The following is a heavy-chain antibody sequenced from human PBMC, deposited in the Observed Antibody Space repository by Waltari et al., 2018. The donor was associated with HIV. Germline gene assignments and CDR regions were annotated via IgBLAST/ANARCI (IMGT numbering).Heavy chain of an antibody. J-gene: IGHJ3*02. CDR3: ARPSKQRTPVSAFDI. D-gene: IGHD6-25*01. CDR2: IDDSGST. V-gene: IGHV4-39*01. Sequence: QLQLQESGPGLMKPSETLSLTCTASGGSISSSNYYWGWIRQPPGKGLEWIGSIDDSGSTYYNPFLRSRVTISVDTSKNQFSLKVSSVTAADTAVYYCARPSKQRTPVSAFDIWGQGTMVTVSS. CDR1: GGSISSSNYY.